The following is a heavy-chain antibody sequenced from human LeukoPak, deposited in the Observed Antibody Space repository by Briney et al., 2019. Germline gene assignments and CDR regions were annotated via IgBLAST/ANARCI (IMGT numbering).Heavy chain of an antibody. CDR2: ISSSSSYI. CDR3: ARDRGYSYGYFDY. J-gene: IGHJ4*02. D-gene: IGHD5-18*01. V-gene: IGHV3-21*01. CDR1: GFTFSSYS. Sequence: GGSLRLSCAASGFTFSSYSMNWVRQAPGKGLEWVTSISSSSSYIYYADSVKGRFTISRDNAKNSLYLQMNSLRAEDTAVYYCARDRGYSYGYFDYWGQGTLVTVSS.